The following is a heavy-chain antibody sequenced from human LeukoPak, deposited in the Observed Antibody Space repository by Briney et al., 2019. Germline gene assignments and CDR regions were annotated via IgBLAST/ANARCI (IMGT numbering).Heavy chain of an antibody. CDR1: GFTFSSYT. J-gene: IGHJ4*02. V-gene: IGHV3-64*01. CDR3: ARVASSGTYGDY. D-gene: IGHD1-26*01. CDR2: ISNSGGTT. Sequence: PGGSLRLSCAASGFTFSSYTMHWVRQAPGKGLEYVSAISNSGGTTYYANSVKGRFTISRDNSKNTLYLQMGSLRVEDMAVYYCARVASSGTYGDYWGQGTLVTVSS.